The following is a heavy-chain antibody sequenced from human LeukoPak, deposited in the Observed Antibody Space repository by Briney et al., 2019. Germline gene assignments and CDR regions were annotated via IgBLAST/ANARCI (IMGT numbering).Heavy chain of an antibody. CDR1: GGSISNYY. CDR2: ISYSGST. CDR3: AVDNDSTGYYFSMDV. V-gene: IGHV4-59*01. Sequence: SETLSLTCTVSGGSISNYYWSWIRQTPGKGLEWIGYISYSGSTNYNPSLKGRVTISVDTSKNHFSLKLSSVTAADTAVYYCAVDNDSTGYYFSMDVWGKGTTVTVSS. D-gene: IGHD3-22*01. J-gene: IGHJ6*03.